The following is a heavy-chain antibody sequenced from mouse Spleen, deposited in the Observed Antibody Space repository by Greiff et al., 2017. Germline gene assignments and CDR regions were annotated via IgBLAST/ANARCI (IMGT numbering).Heavy chain of an antibody. J-gene: IGHJ2*01. CDR2: INPYNGGT. Sequence: EVQLQESGPVLVKPGASVKMSCKASGYTFTDYYMNWVKQSHGKSLEWIGVINPYNGGTSYNQKFKGKATLTVDKSSSTAYMELNSLTSEDSAVYYCARKVYGNYPVFDYWGQGTTLTVSS. D-gene: IGHD2-1*01. V-gene: IGHV1-19*01. CDR3: ARKVYGNYPVFDY. CDR1: GYTFTDYY.